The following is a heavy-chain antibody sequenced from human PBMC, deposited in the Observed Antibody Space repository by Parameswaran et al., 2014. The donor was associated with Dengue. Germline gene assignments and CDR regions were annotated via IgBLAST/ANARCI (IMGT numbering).Heavy chain of an antibody. CDR3: ARDCGPYSSGWFENDWGAFDI. D-gene: IGHD6-19*01. CDR1: GFTFSSYG. CDR2: IWYDGSNK. J-gene: IGHJ3*02. Sequence: SLKISCAASGFTFSSYGMHWVRQAPGKGLEWVAVIWYDGSNKYYADSVKGRFTISRDNSKNTLYLQMNSLRAEDTAVYYCARDCGPYSSGWFENDWGAFDIWGQGTMVTVSS. V-gene: IGHV3-33*01.